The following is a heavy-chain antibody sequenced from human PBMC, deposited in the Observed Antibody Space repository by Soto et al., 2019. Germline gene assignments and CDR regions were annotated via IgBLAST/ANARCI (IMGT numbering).Heavy chain of an antibody. CDR2: TYYRSRWYN. CDR3: ASRIFDNYYYYMDV. V-gene: IGHV6-1*01. D-gene: IGHD3-3*02. Sequence: SQTLSLTCAISGDSVSSNSAAWNWIRRSPSGGLEWLGRTYYRSRWYNDYAVSVRSRVTISVDTSKNQFSLKLSSVTAADTAVYYCASRIFDNYYYYMDVWGKGTTVTVSS. J-gene: IGHJ6*03. CDR1: GDSVSSNSAA.